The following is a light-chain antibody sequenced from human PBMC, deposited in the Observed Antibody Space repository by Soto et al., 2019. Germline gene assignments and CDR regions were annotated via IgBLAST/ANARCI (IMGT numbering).Light chain of an antibody. Sequence: QSALTQXASVSGSPGQSITISCTGTYRDVGGYNFVPWYQHHPGKAPKLILYGVTNRPSGVSNRFSGSKSGDTASLTISGLQADDEADYYCSSYSRDSIPVFGTGTKVTVL. CDR3: SSYSRDSIPV. V-gene: IGLV2-14*01. CDR2: GVT. J-gene: IGLJ1*01. CDR1: YRDVGGYNF.